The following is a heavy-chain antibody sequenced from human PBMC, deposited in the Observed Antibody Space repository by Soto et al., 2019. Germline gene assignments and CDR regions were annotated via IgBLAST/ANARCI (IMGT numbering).Heavy chain of an antibody. CDR3: ARDTMVRGVSNDY. D-gene: IGHD3-10*01. CDR1: GGSISSGGYY. J-gene: IGHJ4*02. V-gene: IGHV4-31*01. Sequence: QVQLQESGPGLVKPSQTLSLTCTVSGGSISSGGYYWSWIRQHPGKGLEWIGYIYYSGSTYYNPSLTTPVTISVDTSKNQFSLKLSSVTAADTAVYYCARDTMVRGVSNDYWGQGTLVTVSS. CDR2: IYYSGST.